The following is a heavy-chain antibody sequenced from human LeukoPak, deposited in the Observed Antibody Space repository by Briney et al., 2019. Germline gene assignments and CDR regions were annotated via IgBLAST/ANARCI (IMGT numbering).Heavy chain of an antibody. D-gene: IGHD2-2*03. J-gene: IGHJ4*02. CDR2: INQDGSVK. CDR1: GFTFVGHW. Sequence: GGSLRLSCGASGFTFVGHWMSWVRQAPGRGLEWVANINQDGSVKHYVDSVKGRFTTSRDNAKNSLFLQMDSLRAEDTAVYYCARVDVQAAGYWDYWGQGTLVTVSS. V-gene: IGHV3-7*04. CDR3: ARVDVQAAGYWDY.